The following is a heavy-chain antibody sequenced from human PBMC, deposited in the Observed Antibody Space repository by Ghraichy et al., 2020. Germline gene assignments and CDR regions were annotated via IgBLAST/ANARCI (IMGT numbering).Heavy chain of an antibody. CDR1: GYSISSGYY. Sequence: SETLSLTCAVSGYSISSGYYWGWIRQPPGKGLEWIGSIYHSGSTYYNPSLKSRVTISVDTSKNQFSLKLSSVTAADTAVYYCARGDPTLQKSPPYDYWGQGTLVTVSS. J-gene: IGHJ4*02. CDR3: ARGDPTLQKSPPYDY. CDR2: IYHSGST. V-gene: IGHV4-38-2*01. D-gene: IGHD3-10*01.